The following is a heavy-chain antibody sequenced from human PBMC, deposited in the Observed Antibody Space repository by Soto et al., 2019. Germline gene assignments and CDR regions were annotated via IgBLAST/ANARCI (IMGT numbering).Heavy chain of an antibody. D-gene: IGHD6-13*01. CDR2: IIPIFGTE. V-gene: IGHV1-69*01. Sequence: QVQLVQSGAEVKKPGSSVRVSCKASGGTFRSYAITWVRQAPGQGLEWMGGIIPIFGTENYAQNSQGRVTITADESTSTAYMELSSLRSEDTAVYYCARDRIAGSKYYYGMDVWGQGTTVTVSS. CDR1: GGTFRSYA. CDR3: ARDRIAGSKYYYGMDV. J-gene: IGHJ6*02.